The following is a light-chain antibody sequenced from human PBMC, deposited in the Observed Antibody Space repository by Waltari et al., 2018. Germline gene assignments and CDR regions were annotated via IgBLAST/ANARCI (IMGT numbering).Light chain of an antibody. J-gene: IGLJ3*02. V-gene: IGLV7-46*01. CDR3: LLFYNGPRV. CDR1: TGPVTRGHY. Sequence: QAVVTQEPSLTVSPGGTVTLTCASSTGPVTRGHYPYWFQQTPGQAPRTLIYDTSNTHSWTPARFTGSLFGGKAALTLSGAQPEDEAEYYCLLFYNGPRVFGGGTKLTVL. CDR2: DTS.